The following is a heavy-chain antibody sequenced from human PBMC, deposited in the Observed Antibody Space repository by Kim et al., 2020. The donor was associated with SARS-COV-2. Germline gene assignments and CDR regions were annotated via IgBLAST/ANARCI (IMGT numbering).Heavy chain of an antibody. Sequence: ASVKVSCKASGYTFTGYYMHWVRQAPGQGLEWMGWINPNSGGTNYAQKFQGWVTMTRDTSISTAYMELSRLRSDDTAVYYCAREPLLRYFDWLPYYYYGMDVWGQGTTVTVSS. CDR2: INPNSGGT. CDR1: GYTFTGYY. J-gene: IGHJ6*02. V-gene: IGHV1-2*04. CDR3: AREPLLRYFDWLPYYYYGMDV. D-gene: IGHD3-9*01.